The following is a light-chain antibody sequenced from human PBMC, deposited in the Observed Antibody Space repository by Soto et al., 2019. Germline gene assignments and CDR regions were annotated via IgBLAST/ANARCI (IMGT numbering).Light chain of an antibody. CDR3: MQALQRPNT. Sequence: IVMTQSPLSLPVTPGEPASISCRSSQSLRHGTGYNFFDWYVQKPGRSPQLLIYVDSIRASGVHDRVSGSRSGTDFTLKISRVETEDVGVYYCMQALQRPNTFGQGTKLEIK. V-gene: IGKV2-28*01. CDR2: VDS. J-gene: IGKJ2*01. CDR1: QSLRHGTGYNF.